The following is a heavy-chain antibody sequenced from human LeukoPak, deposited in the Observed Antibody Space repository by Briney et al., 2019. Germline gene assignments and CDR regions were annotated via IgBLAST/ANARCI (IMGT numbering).Heavy chain of an antibody. CDR3: ASGYYDILTGYIWGAFDI. D-gene: IGHD3-9*01. Sequence: GGSLRLSCAASGFTVSSNYMSWVRQAPGKGLEWVSVIYSGGSTYYADSVKGRFTISRDNSKNTLYLQMNSLRAEDTAVYYCASGYYDILTGYIWGAFDIWGQGTMVTVSS. CDR2: IYSGGST. J-gene: IGHJ3*02. V-gene: IGHV3-66*01. CDR1: GFTVSSNY.